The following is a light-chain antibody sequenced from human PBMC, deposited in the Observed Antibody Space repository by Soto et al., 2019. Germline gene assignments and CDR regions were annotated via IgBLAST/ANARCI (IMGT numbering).Light chain of an antibody. CDR1: KSVTSNY. CDR2: GAS. CDR3: QQYGSSPAT. J-gene: IGKJ2*01. Sequence: EIVLTQSPGTLSLSPGERATLSCRANKSVTSNYLAWYQQKPGQAPRLLIYGASSRATGTPDRFSGSGSGTDFSLTISRLEPEDFAVYYCQQYGSSPATFGQGTKVEIK. V-gene: IGKV3-20*01.